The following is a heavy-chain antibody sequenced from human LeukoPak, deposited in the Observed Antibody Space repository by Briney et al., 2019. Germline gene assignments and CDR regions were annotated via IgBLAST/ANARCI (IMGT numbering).Heavy chain of an antibody. CDR3: ARDFTPGLTGYYKGTQLRYWEYYFDY. J-gene: IGHJ4*02. Sequence: SETLSLTCTVSGGSISSGSYYWSWIRQPAGKGLEWIGRIYTSGSTNYNPSLKSRVTISVDTSKNQFSLKLSSVTAADTAVYYCARDFTPGLTGYYKGTQLRYWEYYFDYWGQGTLVTVSS. D-gene: IGHD3-9*01. CDR1: GGSISSGSYY. V-gene: IGHV4-61*02. CDR2: IYTSGST.